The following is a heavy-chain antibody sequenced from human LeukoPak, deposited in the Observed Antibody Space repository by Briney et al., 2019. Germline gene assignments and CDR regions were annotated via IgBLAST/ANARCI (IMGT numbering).Heavy chain of an antibody. CDR1: GYTLTELS. CDR3: ARDGTYYDFWSGYRGDAFDI. Sequence: ASVKVSCKVSGYTLTELSMHWVRQAPGKGLEWMGGFDPEDGETIYAQKFQGRVTMTEDTSTDTAYMELSSLRSEDTAVYYCARDGTYYDFWSGYRGDAFDIWGQGTMVTVSS. V-gene: IGHV1-24*01. J-gene: IGHJ3*02. CDR2: FDPEDGET. D-gene: IGHD3-3*01.